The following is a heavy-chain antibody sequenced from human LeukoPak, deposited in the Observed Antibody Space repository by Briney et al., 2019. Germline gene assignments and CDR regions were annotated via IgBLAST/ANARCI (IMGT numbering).Heavy chain of an antibody. CDR2: ISYIGST. Sequence: SETLSLTCTVSGGSISNYYWSWIRQPPGKGLEWIGYISYIGSTKYNPSLKSRVTISEDTSKNQFSLKLSSVTAADTAVYYCARVTARGAFDIWGQGTMVTVSS. CDR3: ARVTARGAFDI. V-gene: IGHV4-59*01. J-gene: IGHJ3*02. CDR1: GGSISNYY. D-gene: IGHD3-10*01.